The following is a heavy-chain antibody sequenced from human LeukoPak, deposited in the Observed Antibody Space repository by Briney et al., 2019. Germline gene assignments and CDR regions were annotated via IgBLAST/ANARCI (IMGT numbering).Heavy chain of an antibody. J-gene: IGHJ4*02. V-gene: IGHV3-48*04. Sequence: GGSLRLSCAASGFTISTYAINWVRQAPGKGLEWVSYISSSSSTIYYADSVKGRFTISRDNAKNSLYLQMNSLRAEDTAVYYCARAPTKGTTAIFDYWGQGTLVTVSS. CDR1: GFTISTYA. D-gene: IGHD5-24*01. CDR2: ISSSSSTI. CDR3: ARAPTKGTTAIFDY.